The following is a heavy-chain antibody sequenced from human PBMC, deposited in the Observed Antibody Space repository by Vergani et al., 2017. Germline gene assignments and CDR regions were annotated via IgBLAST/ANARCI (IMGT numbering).Heavy chain of an antibody. CDR3: AKDLHCSSTSCSRSYYYYGMDV. Sequence: EVQLVESGGGLVQPGGSLKLSCAASGFTFSGSAMHWVRQASGKGLEWVGRIRSKANSYATAYAASVKGRFTISRDDSKNTAYLQMNSLKTEDTAVYYCAKDLHCSSTSCSRSYYYYGMDVWGQGTTVTVSS. CDR2: IRSKANSYAT. CDR1: GFTFSGSA. J-gene: IGHJ6*02. V-gene: IGHV3-73*02. D-gene: IGHD2-2*01.